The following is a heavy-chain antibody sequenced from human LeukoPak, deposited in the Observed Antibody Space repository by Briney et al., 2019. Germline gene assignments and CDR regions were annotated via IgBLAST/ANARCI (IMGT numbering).Heavy chain of an antibody. V-gene: IGHV1-69-2*01. J-gene: IGHJ4*02. Sequence: ASVKVSCKVSRYTFTDYYMHWVQQAPGKGLEWMGLVDPEDGETIYAEKFQGRVTITADTSTDTAYMELSSLRPEDTAVYYCATSPTETYYYDSSGVGEWGQGTLVTVS. CDR2: VDPEDGET. CDR3: ATSPTETYYYDSSGVGE. CDR1: RYTFTDYY. D-gene: IGHD3-22*01.